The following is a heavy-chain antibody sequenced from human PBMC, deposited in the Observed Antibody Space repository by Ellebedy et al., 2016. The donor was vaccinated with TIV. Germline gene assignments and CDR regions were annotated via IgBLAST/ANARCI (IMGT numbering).Heavy chain of an antibody. V-gene: IGHV3-7*03. CDR3: ARDGAYGDYSPGYYGMDV. J-gene: IGHJ6*02. D-gene: IGHD5-12*01. Sequence: GGSLRLSCAASGFTFNSYWMSWVRQAPGKGLEWVANINQDGSRIYYVDSVKGRFTISRDHAKNSVFLRMNTLRVEDTAVYHCARDGAYGDYSPGYYGMDVWGQGTTVTVSS. CDR2: INQDGSRI. CDR1: GFTFNSYW.